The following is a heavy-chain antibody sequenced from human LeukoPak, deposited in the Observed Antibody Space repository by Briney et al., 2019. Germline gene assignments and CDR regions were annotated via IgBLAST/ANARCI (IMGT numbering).Heavy chain of an antibody. D-gene: IGHD1-26*01. CDR1: GYTFTGYY. V-gene: IGHV1-2*02. Sequence: ASVRVSCKASGYTFTGYYMQWVRQAPGQGLEWMGWINPHSGGTDHAQKFQGRVTMTRDTSISTAYMELSRLRSDDTAVYYCARDMDSGPDFFDYWGLGTLVTVSS. CDR3: ARDMDSGPDFFDY. CDR2: INPHSGGT. J-gene: IGHJ4*02.